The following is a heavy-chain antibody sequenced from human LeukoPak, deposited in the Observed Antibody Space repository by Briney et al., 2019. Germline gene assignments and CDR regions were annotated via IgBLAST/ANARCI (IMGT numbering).Heavy chain of an antibody. CDR2: IVGNGGNT. CDR1: GLTFSSHA. J-gene: IGHJ4*02. D-gene: IGHD5-24*01. V-gene: IGHV3-64*02. Sequence: GGSLRLSCAASGLTFSSHAMRWVRQAPGKGLEYVSAIVGNGGNTYYADSVKGRFTISRDNSKNTLYLQMNSLRAEDTAVYYCAKSRWLHAPPGGYWGQGTLVTVSS. CDR3: AKSRWLHAPPGGY.